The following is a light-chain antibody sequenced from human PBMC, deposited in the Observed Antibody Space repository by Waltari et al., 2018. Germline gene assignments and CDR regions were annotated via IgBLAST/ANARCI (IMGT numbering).Light chain of an antibody. J-gene: IGKJ1*01. V-gene: IGKV3-20*01. CDR3: QQYRGSPPWT. CDR2: GTS. Sequence: LLTQSPGTLALSPGESATLPCRASQSVSSSYLACYQQKPGQPPRLLIYGTSSRATGIPDRFSGSGSGTEFTLTISRLEPEDFAVYYCQQYRGSPPWTFGQGSKVEIK. CDR1: QSVSSSY.